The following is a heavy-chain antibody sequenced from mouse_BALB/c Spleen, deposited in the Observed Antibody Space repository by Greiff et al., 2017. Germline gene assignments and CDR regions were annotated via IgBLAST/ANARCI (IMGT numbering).Heavy chain of an antibody. CDR2: IYPGDGDT. V-gene: IGHV1-87*01. CDR1: GYTFTSYW. Sequence: VQLQQSGAELARPGASVKLSCKASGYTFTSYWMQWVKQRPGQGLEWIVAIYPGDGDTRYTQKFKGKATLTADKSSSTAYMQLSSLASEDSAVYYCARYITTATAMDYWGQGTSVTVSS. J-gene: IGHJ4*01. CDR3: ARYITTATAMDY. D-gene: IGHD1-2*01.